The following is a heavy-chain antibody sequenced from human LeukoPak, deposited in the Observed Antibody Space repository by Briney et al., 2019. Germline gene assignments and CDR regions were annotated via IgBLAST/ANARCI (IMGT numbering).Heavy chain of an antibody. D-gene: IGHD6-13*01. CDR2: IYSGGST. J-gene: IGHJ3*02. V-gene: IGHV3-53*01. CDR1: GFTVSSNY. CDR3: ARYWIAAAGFDAFDI. Sequence: GGSLRLSCAASGFTVSSNYMSWVRQAPGKGLEWVSVIYSGGSTYYADSVKGRFTISRDNSKNTLYLQMNSLRAEDTAVYYCARYWIAAAGFDAFDIWGQGTMVTVSS.